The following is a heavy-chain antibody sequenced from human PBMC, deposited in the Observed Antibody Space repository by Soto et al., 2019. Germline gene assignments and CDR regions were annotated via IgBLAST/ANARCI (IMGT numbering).Heavy chain of an antibody. CDR1: GYTLTELS. CDR3: ATAVTIFGVVRDAFDI. Sequence: ASVKVSCKVSGYTLTELSMHWVRQAPGKGLEWMGGFDPEDGETIYAQKFQGRVTMTEDTSTDTAYMELSSLRSEDTAVYYCATAVTIFGVVRDAFDIWGQGTMVTVSS. J-gene: IGHJ3*02. CDR2: FDPEDGET. D-gene: IGHD3-3*01. V-gene: IGHV1-24*01.